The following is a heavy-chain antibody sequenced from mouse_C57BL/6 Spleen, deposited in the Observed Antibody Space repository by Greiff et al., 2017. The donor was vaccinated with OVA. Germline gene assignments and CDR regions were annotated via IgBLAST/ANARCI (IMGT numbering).Heavy chain of an antibody. CDR2: ISYDGSN. Sequence: EVKLQESGPGLVKPSQSLSLTCSVTGYSITSGYYWNWIRQFPGNKLEWMGYISYDGSNNYNPSLKNRISITRDTSKNQFFLKLNSVTTEDTATYYCARRYGNYWFAYWGQGTLVTVSA. J-gene: IGHJ3*01. CDR3: ARRYGNYWFAY. D-gene: IGHD2-10*02. V-gene: IGHV3-6*01. CDR1: GYSITSGYY.